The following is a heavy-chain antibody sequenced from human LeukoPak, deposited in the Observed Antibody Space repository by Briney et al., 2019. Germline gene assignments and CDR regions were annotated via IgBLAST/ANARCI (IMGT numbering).Heavy chain of an antibody. Sequence: ASVKVSCKASGYTFTGYFMHWVGQAPGQGLEWMGWINPNSGGTNYAQKFQGRVTMTRDTSISTAYMEVSRLRADDTAVYYCARDERYDSSGYPFDYWGQGALVTVSS. CDR1: GYTFTGYF. CDR3: ARDERYDSSGYPFDY. J-gene: IGHJ4*02. V-gene: IGHV1-2*02. CDR2: INPNSGGT. D-gene: IGHD3-22*01.